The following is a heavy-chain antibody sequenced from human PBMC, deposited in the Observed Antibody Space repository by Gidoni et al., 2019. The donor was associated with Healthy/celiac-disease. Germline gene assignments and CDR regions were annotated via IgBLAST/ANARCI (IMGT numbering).Heavy chain of an antibody. J-gene: IGHJ6*03. V-gene: IGHV5-10-1*03. CDR2: IDPSESYT. CDR3: ARPRGRIGQLWFGYYYMDV. D-gene: IGHD5-18*01. Sequence: EVQLVQSGAEAKKLGESLRISCKGSGYSFTSYWISWVRQMPGKGLEWMGRIDPSESYTNYSPSFQGHVTISADKSISTAYLQWSSLKASDTAMYYCARPRGRIGQLWFGYYYMDVWGKGTTVTVSS. CDR1: GYSFTSYW.